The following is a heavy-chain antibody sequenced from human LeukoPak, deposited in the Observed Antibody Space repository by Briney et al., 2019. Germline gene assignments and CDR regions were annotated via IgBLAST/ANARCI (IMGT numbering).Heavy chain of an antibody. V-gene: IGHV3-7*01. D-gene: IGHD3-10*01. CDR3: AIWASGNY. CDR1: GFTFSSYA. CDR2: MDPSGSQK. J-gene: IGHJ4*02. Sequence: GGSLRLSCAASGFTFSSYAMNWVRQAPGKGLEWVANMDPSGSQKRYVDSVKGRFTISRDNPGTSVYLEMNSLRTEDTAIYYCAIWASGNYWGQGTLVTVSS.